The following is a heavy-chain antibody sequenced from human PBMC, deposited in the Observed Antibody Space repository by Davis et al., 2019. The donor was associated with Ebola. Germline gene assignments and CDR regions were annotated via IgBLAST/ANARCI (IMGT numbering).Heavy chain of an antibody. V-gene: IGHV3-30*03. D-gene: IGHD1-26*01. CDR2: ISYDGSNK. Sequence: GESLKISCAASGFTFSSYGMHWVRQAPGKGLEWVAVISYDGSNKYYADSVKGRFTISRDNSKNTLYLQMNSLRAEDTAVYYCAREFRRGGSYYPYWGQGTLVTVSS. J-gene: IGHJ4*02. CDR3: AREFRRGGSYYPY. CDR1: GFTFSSYG.